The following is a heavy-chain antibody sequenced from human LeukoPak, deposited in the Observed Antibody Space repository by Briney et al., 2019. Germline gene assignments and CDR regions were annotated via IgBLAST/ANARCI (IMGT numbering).Heavy chain of an antibody. CDR2: IYYSGST. V-gene: IGHV4-39*07. CDR1: GGSISSSSYY. J-gene: IGHJ4*02. Sequence: KASETLSLTCTVSGGSISSSSYYWGWIRQPPGKGLEWIGNIYYSGSTYYNPSLKSRVTISVDTSKNQFSLKLSSVTAADTAVYYCAREPAGATQYFDYWGQGTLVTVSS. CDR3: AREPAGATQYFDY. D-gene: IGHD1-26*01.